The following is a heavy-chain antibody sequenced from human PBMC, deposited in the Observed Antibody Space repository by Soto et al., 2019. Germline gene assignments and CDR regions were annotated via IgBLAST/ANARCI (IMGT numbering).Heavy chain of an antibody. D-gene: IGHD2-15*01. CDR3: AKDTVSGFYYFYGMDV. J-gene: IGHJ6*02. V-gene: IGHV3-30*18. Sequence: QVQLVESGGGVVQPGRSLRLSCAASGFTFSSYGMHRVRQAPGKGLEWVAVISYDGSNKYYADSVKGRFTISRDNSKNMLYLQMNSLRAEDTAVYYCAKDTVSGFYYFYGMDVWGQGTTVTVSS. CDR1: GFTFSSYG. CDR2: ISYDGSNK.